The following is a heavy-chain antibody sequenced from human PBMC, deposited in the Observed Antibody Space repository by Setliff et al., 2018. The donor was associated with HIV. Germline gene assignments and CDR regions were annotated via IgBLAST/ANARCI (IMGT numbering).Heavy chain of an antibody. V-gene: IGHV3-21*01. D-gene: IGHD3-10*01. CDR1: EFTFSSYS. Sequence: LSLSCAASEFTFSSYSMNWVRQAPGKGLEWVSSISYSTGYIYYADSVKGRFTISRDNAKSSLYLQMNSLRVEDTAIYYCVREGLWFGESHWGQGTLVTV. J-gene: IGHJ4*02. CDR3: VREGLWFGESH. CDR2: ISYSTGYI.